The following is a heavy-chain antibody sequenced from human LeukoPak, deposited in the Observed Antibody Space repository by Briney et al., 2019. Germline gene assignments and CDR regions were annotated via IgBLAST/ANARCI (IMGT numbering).Heavy chain of an antibody. D-gene: IGHD3-16*02. CDR1: GASISDYY. V-gene: IGHV4-59*01. CDR3: ARARLGELLLVDD. J-gene: IGHJ4*02. Sequence: PSETLSLTCTVSGASISDYYCSWIRQPPGKGLEWIGYIHDSGSSKYNPSLKSRVTMSIDTSKNQFSVKLTSVTAADTAVYYCARARLGELLLVDDWGQGTLVTVSS. CDR2: IHDSGSS.